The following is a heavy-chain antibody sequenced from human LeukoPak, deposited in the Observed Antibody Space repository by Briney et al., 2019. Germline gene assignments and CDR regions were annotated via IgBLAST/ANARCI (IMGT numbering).Heavy chain of an antibody. Sequence: ASVKVSCKASGYTFTGYYMHWVRQAPGQGLEWMGIINPSGGSTSYAQKFQGRVTMTRDMSTSTVYMELSSLRSEDTAVYYCAREIGRAGRASIAVAGIFDYWGQGTLVTVSS. CDR1: GYTFTGYY. CDR2: INPSGGST. CDR3: AREIGRAGRASIAVAGIFDY. D-gene: IGHD6-19*01. V-gene: IGHV1-46*01. J-gene: IGHJ4*02.